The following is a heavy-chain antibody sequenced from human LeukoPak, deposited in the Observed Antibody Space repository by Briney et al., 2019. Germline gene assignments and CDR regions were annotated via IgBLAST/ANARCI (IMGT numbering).Heavy chain of an antibody. D-gene: IGHD6-19*01. J-gene: IGHJ4*02. CDR2: IYYSGST. CDR3: FSGWGNGWFHY. V-gene: IGHV4-39*07. CDR1: GGSISRSSYY. Sequence: SETLSLTCTVSGGSISRSSYYWGWIRQPPGKGLEWIGSIYYSGSTYFNPSLKSRVTISVDTSENRFSLKLSSVTAADTAVYYCFSGWGNGWFHYWGQGSLVTVSS.